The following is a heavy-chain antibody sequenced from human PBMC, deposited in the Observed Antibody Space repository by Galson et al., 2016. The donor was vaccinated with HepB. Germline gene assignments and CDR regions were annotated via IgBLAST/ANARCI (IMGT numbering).Heavy chain of an antibody. J-gene: IGHJ4*02. D-gene: IGHD6-19*01. CDR1: GLTFNSYA. V-gene: IGHV3-23*01. CDR2: LRGSGSST. Sequence: SLRLSCAGSGLTFNSYAMHWDRQAPGKGLEWVSGLRGSGSSTFYADSVKGRFTISRDKSKNTVFLQMNSLRVEDTAIYYCAKIDSSAWYPRGVYWGRGTLVTVSS. CDR3: AKIDSSAWYPRGVY.